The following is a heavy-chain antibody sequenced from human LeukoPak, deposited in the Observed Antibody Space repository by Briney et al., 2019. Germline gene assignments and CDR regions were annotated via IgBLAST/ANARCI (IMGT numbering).Heavy chain of an antibody. D-gene: IGHD6-13*01. J-gene: IGHJ5*02. CDR1: GGSISSYY. V-gene: IGHV4-59*01. CDR3: ARVYVVAAAGNLVKGWFDP. CDR2: IYYSGST. Sequence: PSETLSLTCTVSGGSISSYYWSWIRQPPGKGLEWIGYIYYSGSTNYNPSLKSRVTISVDTSKSQFSLKLSSVTAADTAVYYCARVYVVAAAGNLVKGWFDPWGQGTLVTVSS.